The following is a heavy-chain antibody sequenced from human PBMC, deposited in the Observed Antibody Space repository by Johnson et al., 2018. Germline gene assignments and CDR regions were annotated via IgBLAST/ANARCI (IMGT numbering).Heavy chain of an antibody. Sequence: EVQLVESGGDLVKAGGSLRLSCAASGFTFSSYTMNWVRQAPGKGLEWVSSITSSSSYIYYADSVKGRFTISRDNAKNSLYLQMNSLRAEDTAVYYCARDSIPEGGYRRWWFDPWGQGTLVTVSS. J-gene: IGHJ5*02. D-gene: IGHD3-22*01. V-gene: IGHV3-21*01. CDR3: ARDSIPEGGYRRWWFDP. CDR2: ITSSSSYI. CDR1: GFTFSSYT.